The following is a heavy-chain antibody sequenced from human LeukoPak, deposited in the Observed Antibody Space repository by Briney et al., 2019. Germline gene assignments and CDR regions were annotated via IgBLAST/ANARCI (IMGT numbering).Heavy chain of an antibody. CDR3: ARDRSYSGSYGMDV. CDR1: GYSISSGYY. V-gene: IGHV4-38-2*02. Sequence: SETLSLTCAVSGYSISSGYYWGWIRQPPGKGLEWIGSIYHSGSTYYNPSLKSRVTISVDTSKNQFSLKLSSVTAADTAVYYSARDRSYSGSYGMDVWGKGTTVTVSS. D-gene: IGHD3-10*01. J-gene: IGHJ6*04. CDR2: IYHSGST.